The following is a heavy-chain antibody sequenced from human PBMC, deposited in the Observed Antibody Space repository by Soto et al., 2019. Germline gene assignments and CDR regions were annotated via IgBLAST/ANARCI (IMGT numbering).Heavy chain of an antibody. V-gene: IGHV3-23*01. D-gene: IGHD3-16*01. J-gene: IGHJ3*01. CDR2: ISDAAASA. Sequence: EVQLLESGGGLVQPGGSLRLSCVASGFTFSSYAMSWVRQVPGEGLEWVSTISDAAASAYYVDSVKGRFTISRDNSKRTLYLHMNSLRAEDSAMYYCARPYGGKIGDAPDLWGQGTMVTVSS. CDR1: GFTFSSYA. CDR3: ARPYGGKIGDAPDL.